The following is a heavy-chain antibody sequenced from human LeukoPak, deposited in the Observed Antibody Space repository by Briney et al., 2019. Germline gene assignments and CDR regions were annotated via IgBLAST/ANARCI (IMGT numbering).Heavy chain of an antibody. D-gene: IGHD6-19*01. J-gene: IGHJ4*02. CDR3: ARLEQQWLSYDY. V-gene: IGHV4-31*03. CDR2: IYYSGST. Sequence: SQTLSLTCTVSGGSISSGGYYWSWIRQHPRKGLEWIGHIYYSGSTYYNPSLKSRVTISVDTSKNHFSLKLSSVTAADTAVYYCARLEQQWLSYDYWGQGTLVTVSS. CDR1: GGSISSGGYY.